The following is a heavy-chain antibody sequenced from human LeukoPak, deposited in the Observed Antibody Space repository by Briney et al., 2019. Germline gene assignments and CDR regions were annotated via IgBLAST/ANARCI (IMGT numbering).Heavy chain of an antibody. D-gene: IGHD2-2*02. J-gene: IGHJ4*02. V-gene: IGHV1-69*01. CDR2: IIPIFGTA. CDR3: ASRNTLYCSSTSCYNYYFDY. Sequence: SVKVSCKASGGTFSSYAISWVRQAPGQGLEWMGGIIPIFGTANYAQKFQGRVTITADESTSTAYMELSSLRSEDTAVYYCASRNTLYCSSTSCYNYYFDYWGQGTLVTVSS. CDR1: GGTFSSYA.